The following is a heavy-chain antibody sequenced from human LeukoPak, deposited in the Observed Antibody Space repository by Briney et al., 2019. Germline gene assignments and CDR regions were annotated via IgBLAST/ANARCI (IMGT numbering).Heavy chain of an antibody. J-gene: IGHJ6*02. CDR3: AKDFSNDFWSGYPPLSYYYYYGMDV. Sequence: PGGSLRLSCAASGFTFSSYSMNWVRQAPGKGLEWVSSISSSSSYIYYADSVKGRFAISRDNAKNSLYLQMNSLRAEDTAVYYCAKDFSNDFWSGYPPLSYYYYYGMDVWGQGTTVTVSS. CDR2: ISSSSSYI. CDR1: GFTFSSYS. D-gene: IGHD3-3*01. V-gene: IGHV3-21*04.